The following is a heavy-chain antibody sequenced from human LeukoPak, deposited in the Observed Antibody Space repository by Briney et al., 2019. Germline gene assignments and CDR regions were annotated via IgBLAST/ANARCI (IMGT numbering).Heavy chain of an antibody. V-gene: IGHV3-23*01. J-gene: IGHJ4*02. CDR1: GFTFSGYA. CDR2: INNSGTDT. Sequence: GGSLRLSCAASGFTFSGYAMTWVRQAPGKRLEWVSSINNSGTDTYYEGSVKGRFTISRDNSKNTLFLHINSLSAEDTAVYYCAAAVNMGRAEHYWGQGTLVTVSS. D-gene: IGHD6-25*01. CDR3: AAAVNMGRAEHY.